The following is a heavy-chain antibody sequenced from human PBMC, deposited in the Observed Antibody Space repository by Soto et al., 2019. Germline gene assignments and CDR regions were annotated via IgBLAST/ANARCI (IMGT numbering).Heavy chain of an antibody. CDR1: GYTFTGYY. V-gene: IGHV1-2*04. Sequence: ASVKVSCKASGYTFTGYYMHWVRQAPGQGLEWMGWINPNSGGTNYAQKFQGWVTMTRDTSISAAYMELSRLRSDDTAVYYCARGYSSGWYGLDYWGQGTLVPVSP. CDR2: INPNSGGT. D-gene: IGHD6-19*01. CDR3: ARGYSSGWYGLDY. J-gene: IGHJ4*02.